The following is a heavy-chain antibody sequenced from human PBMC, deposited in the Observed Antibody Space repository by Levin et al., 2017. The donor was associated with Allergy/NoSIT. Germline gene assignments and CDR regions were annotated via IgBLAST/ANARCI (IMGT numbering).Heavy chain of an antibody. Sequence: SETLSLTCTVSCDSISSYFWSWIRQPPGKGLEWIGYISYSGNSKYNPSLRSRVTISVDTSKNQFSLKLRSVTAADTAIYYCARDRVTAADGTYYFYGMDVWGQGTTVTVSS. J-gene: IGHJ6*02. CDR1: CDSISSYF. D-gene: IGHD6-13*01. CDR3: ARDRVTAADGTYYFYGMDV. CDR2: ISYSGNS. V-gene: IGHV4-59*01.